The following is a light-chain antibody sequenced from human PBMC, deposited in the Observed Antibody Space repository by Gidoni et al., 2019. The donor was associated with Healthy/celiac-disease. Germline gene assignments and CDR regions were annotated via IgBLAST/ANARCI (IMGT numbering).Light chain of an antibody. V-gene: IGKV1-9*01. Sequence: DIQLTQSPSFLSASVGDRVTITCWASQGINSYLDWYQQKPGKAPKLLIYAASTLQSGVPSRFSGSGSGTEFTLTISSLQPEDFATYYCQQLNSYPMYTFGQGTKLEIK. CDR2: AAS. CDR1: QGINSY. J-gene: IGKJ2*01. CDR3: QQLNSYPMYT.